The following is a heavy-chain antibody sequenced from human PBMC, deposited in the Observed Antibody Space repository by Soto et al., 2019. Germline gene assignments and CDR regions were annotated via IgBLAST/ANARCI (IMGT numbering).Heavy chain of an antibody. CDR3: VIAAAGTAFDI. J-gene: IGHJ3*02. Sequence: GGSLRLSCSASGFTFSSYAMHWVRQAPGKGLEYVSAISSNGGSTYYADSVKGRFTISRDNSKNTLYLQMSSLRAEDTAVYYCVIAAAGTAFDIWGQGTMVTVSS. D-gene: IGHD6-13*01. V-gene: IGHV3-64D*09. CDR1: GFTFSSYA. CDR2: ISSNGGST.